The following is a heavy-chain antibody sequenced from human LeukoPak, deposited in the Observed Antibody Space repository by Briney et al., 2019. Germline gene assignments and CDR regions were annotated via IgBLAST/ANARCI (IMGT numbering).Heavy chain of an antibody. CDR3: ARSQIIAAAQGLGY. CDR2: ISSSSSYI. V-gene: IGHV3-21*01. CDR1: GSTFSSYS. J-gene: IGHJ4*02. D-gene: IGHD6-13*01. Sequence: GGSLRLSCAASGSTFSSYSMNWVRQAPGKGLEWVSSISSSSSYIYYADSVKGRFTISRDNAKNSLYLQMNSLRAEDTAVYYCARSQIIAAAQGLGYWGQGTLVTVSS.